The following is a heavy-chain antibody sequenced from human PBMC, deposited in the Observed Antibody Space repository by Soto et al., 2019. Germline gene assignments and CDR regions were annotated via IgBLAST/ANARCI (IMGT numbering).Heavy chain of an antibody. CDR3: ARDPGSCSSGGSCYGYYYGMDV. V-gene: IGHV6-1*01. D-gene: IGHD2-15*01. Sequence: SQTLSLTCAISGDSVSSNSAAWNWIRQSPSRGLEWLGRTYYRSKWYNDYAVSVKSRITINPDTSKNQFSLQLNSVTPEDTAVYYCARDPGSCSSGGSCYGYYYGMDVWGQGTTVTVSS. CDR1: GDSVSSNSAA. CDR2: TYYRSKWYN. J-gene: IGHJ6*02.